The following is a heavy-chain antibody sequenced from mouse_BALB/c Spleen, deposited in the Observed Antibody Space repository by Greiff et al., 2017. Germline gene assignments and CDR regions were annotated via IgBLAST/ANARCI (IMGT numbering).Heavy chain of an antibody. D-gene: IGHD2-14*01. CDR3: TRTFYYRDAMDY. CDR1: GYSFTSYW. CDR2: IYPGNSDT. V-gene: IGHV1-5*01. J-gene: IGHJ4*01. Sequence: VQLQQSGTVLARPGASVKMSCKASGYSFTSYWMHWVKQRPGQGLEWIGAIYPGNSDTSYNQKFKGKAKLTAVTSASTAYMELSSLTNEDSAVYYCTRTFYYRDAMDYWGQGTSVTVSS.